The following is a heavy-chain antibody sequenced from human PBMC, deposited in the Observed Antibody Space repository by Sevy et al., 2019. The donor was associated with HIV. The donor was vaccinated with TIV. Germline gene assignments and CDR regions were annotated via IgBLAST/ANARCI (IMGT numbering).Heavy chain of an antibody. CDR1: GCTFSRSA. J-gene: IGHJ4*01. Sequence: ASVKVSCKASGCTFSRSAVQWVRQARGQRLEWIGWIVVGSGNTNSARKFQERVTITRDMSTSTAYMELSSLRSEDTAVYYCAADRGHYYDGSEGGYFDYWGHGALVTVSS. CDR2: IVVGSGNT. V-gene: IGHV1-58*01. D-gene: IGHD3-3*01. CDR3: AADRGHYYDGSEGGYFDY.